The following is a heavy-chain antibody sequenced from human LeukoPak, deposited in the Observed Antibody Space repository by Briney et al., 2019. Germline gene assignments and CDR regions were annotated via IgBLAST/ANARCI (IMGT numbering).Heavy chain of an antibody. CDR3: VGGRNMDFFDF. CDR2: ISGSGGST. Sequence: PGGSLRLSCAASGFTFSSYAMSWVRQAPGKGLEWVSVISGSGGSTYFADSVKGRFTISRDNSKNTLYLQMNSLRAEDTALYCCVGGRNMDFFDFWGQGTLVTVSS. J-gene: IGHJ4*02. V-gene: IGHV3-23*01. D-gene: IGHD3/OR15-3a*01. CDR1: GFTFSSYA.